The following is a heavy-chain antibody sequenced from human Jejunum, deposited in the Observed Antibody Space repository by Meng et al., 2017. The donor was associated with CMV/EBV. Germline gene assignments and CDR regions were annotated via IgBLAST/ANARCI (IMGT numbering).Heavy chain of an antibody. CDR1: YSVSSHW. CDR2: INPSDSDI. J-gene: IGHJ2*01. CDR3: ARQFDSSWQKDWYFDL. Sequence: YSVSSHWIAGVRQMPGKGLEWMGIINPSDSDIRYSPSFQGQVSISADKSISTAYLQWNSLKASDTAMYYCARQFDSSWQKDWYFDLWGRGTLVTVSS. D-gene: IGHD6-13*01. V-gene: IGHV5-51*01.